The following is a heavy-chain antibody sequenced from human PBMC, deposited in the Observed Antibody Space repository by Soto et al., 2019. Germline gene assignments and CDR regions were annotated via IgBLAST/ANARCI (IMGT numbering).Heavy chain of an antibody. CDR1: GGSFSGYY. Sequence: SETLSLTCAVYGGSFSGYYWSWIRQPPGKGLEWIGEINHSGSTNYNPSLKSRVTISVDTSKNQFSLKLSSVTAADTAVYYCAREAPYSSGWLDYWGQGTLVTVSS. CDR3: AREAPYSSGWLDY. D-gene: IGHD6-19*01. V-gene: IGHV4-34*01. J-gene: IGHJ4*02. CDR2: INHSGST.